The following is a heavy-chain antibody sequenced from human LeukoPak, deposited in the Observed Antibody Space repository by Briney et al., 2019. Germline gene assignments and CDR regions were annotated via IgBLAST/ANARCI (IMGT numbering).Heavy chain of an antibody. CDR2: IYSDRNT. CDR3: ARDGGVYSHDY. V-gene: IGHV3-66*02. D-gene: IGHD2-8*01. Sequence: GGSLRLSCTASGFTVSSSYMSWVRQAPGKGLEWVSIIYSDRNTYYAASVKGRFTISRDNSKNTLYLQMNSLRAEDTAVYYCARDGGVYSHDYWGQGTLVTVSS. CDR1: GFTVSSSY. J-gene: IGHJ4*02.